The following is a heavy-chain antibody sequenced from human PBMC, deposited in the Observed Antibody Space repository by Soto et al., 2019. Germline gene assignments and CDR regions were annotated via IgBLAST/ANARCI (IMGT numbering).Heavy chain of an antibody. CDR1: GYAFTSYG. D-gene: IGHD3-22*01. J-gene: IGHJ4*02. Sequence: ASVKVSCKASGYAFTSYGISWVRQAPGQGLEWMGWISAYNGNTNYAQKPQGRVTMTTDTSTGTAYMELRSLRSDDTAVYYCAKDSRDRSGYYAFEYWRQGTLVTFSS. V-gene: IGHV1-18*01. CDR3: AKDSRDRSGYYAFEY. CDR2: ISAYNGNT.